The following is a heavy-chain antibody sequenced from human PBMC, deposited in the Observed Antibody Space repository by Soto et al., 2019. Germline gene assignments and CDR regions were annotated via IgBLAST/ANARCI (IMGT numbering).Heavy chain of an antibody. D-gene: IGHD3-10*01. V-gene: IGHV4-34*01. CDR2: INHSGST. CDR3: ARFQKEKVRGVITYFDY. CDR1: GGSFSGYY. J-gene: IGHJ4*02. Sequence: SETLSLTCAVYGGSFSGYYWSWIRQPPGKGLEWIGEINHSGSTNYNPSLKSRVTISVDTSKNQFSLKLSSVTAADTAVYYCARFQKEKVRGVITYFDYWGQGTLVTVSS.